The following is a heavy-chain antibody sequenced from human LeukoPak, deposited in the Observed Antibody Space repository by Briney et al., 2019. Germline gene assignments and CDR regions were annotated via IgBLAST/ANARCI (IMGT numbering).Heavy chain of an antibody. D-gene: IGHD2-15*01. CDR1: GYSFTSYW. V-gene: IGHV5-51*01. CDR3: ASRSGRGLYGTDV. Sequence: GESLKISCKGSGYSFTSYWIGWVRQMPGKGLEWMGIIYPGDSDTTYSPSFQGQVNISADKSISTAYLQWSSLKASDTAMYYCASRSGRGLYGTDVWGLGTMVTVSS. CDR2: IYPGDSDT. J-gene: IGHJ6*02.